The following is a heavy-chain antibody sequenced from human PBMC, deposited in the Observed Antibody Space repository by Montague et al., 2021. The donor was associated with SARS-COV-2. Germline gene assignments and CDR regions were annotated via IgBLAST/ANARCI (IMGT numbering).Heavy chain of an antibody. CDR3: ARIAMAATFDS. CDR2: IYYTGGT. Sequence: SETLSLTCTVSGGSISPYYWNWIRQPPGKGLVLIGYIYYTGGTKYNPSLKSRVSMSVDTSTNQFSLRLTSVGAADTAVYYCARIAMAATFDSWGQGTLVTVSS. D-gene: IGHD6-19*01. V-gene: IGHV4-59*13. CDR1: GGSISPYY. J-gene: IGHJ4*02.